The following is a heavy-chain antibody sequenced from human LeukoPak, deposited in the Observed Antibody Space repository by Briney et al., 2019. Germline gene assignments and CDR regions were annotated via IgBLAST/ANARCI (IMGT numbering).Heavy chain of an antibody. CDR2: THYSGDT. CDR3: ARHGPIGPKRGYFEH. J-gene: IGHJ4*02. CDR1: GGSFSGYY. D-gene: IGHD1-26*01. Sequence: SETLSLTCAVYGGSFSGYYWTWIRQPPGKGLEWIAYTHYSGDTSYNPSLRSRVTISVDTSKNQFSLKLTSLTAADTAVYYCARHGPIGPKRGYFEHWGQGTLVTVSS. V-gene: IGHV4-59*08.